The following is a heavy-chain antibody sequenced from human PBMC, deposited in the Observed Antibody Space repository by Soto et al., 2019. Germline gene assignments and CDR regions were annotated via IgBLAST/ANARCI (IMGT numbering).Heavy chain of an antibody. CDR2: ISYDGSNK. CDR1: GFTFSSYA. J-gene: IGHJ5*02. D-gene: IGHD3-16*01. V-gene: IGHV3-30-3*01. Sequence: GGSLRLSCAASGFTFSSYAMHWVRQAPGKGLEWVAVISYDGSNKYYADSVKGRFTISRDNSKNTLYLQMNSLRAEDTAVYYCATSVTFGGVFDPWGQGTLVTVSS. CDR3: ATSVTFGGVFDP.